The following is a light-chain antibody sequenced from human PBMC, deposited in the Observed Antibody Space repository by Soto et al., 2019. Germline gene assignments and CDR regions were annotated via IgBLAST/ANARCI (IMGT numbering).Light chain of an antibody. Sequence: EIVMTQSPATLSVSPGERATLSCRASQSVSSNLAWYQQKPGQAPRLLIYDASTRATGIPARFSGSGSGTDFSLTISRLEAEDFAVYYCQQYGSSPRTFGQGTKVDIK. CDR2: DAS. J-gene: IGKJ1*01. CDR1: QSVSSN. CDR3: QQYGSSPRT. V-gene: IGKV3-15*01.